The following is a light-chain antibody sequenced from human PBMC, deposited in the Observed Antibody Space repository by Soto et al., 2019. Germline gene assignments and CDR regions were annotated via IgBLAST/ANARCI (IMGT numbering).Light chain of an antibody. CDR3: QQYGSTPWT. Sequence: EIVLTQSPGTLSLSPGERATLSCRASQSVTGTYLAWHQQKPGQAPRLLIFAASSRATGIPDRFSGSGSGTDFTLTISRLEPEDFAVYYCQQYGSTPWTFGQGTKVEVK. V-gene: IGKV3-20*01. CDR1: QSVTGTY. CDR2: AAS. J-gene: IGKJ1*01.